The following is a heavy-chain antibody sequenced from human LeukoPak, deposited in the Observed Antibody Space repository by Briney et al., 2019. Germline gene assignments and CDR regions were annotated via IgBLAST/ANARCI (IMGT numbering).Heavy chain of an antibody. J-gene: IGHJ4*02. CDR3: AKDTDFCSSTSCYYDY. CDR1: GFTFSHFG. V-gene: IGHV3-30*02. Sequence: GGSLRLSCAASGFTFSHFGMHWVRQAPGKGLEWVAFIRYDGSNKYYADSVRGRFTISRDNSKNTLYLHVNSLRAEDTAVYYCAKDTDFCSSTSCYYDYWGQGTLVTVSS. CDR2: IRYDGSNK. D-gene: IGHD2-2*01.